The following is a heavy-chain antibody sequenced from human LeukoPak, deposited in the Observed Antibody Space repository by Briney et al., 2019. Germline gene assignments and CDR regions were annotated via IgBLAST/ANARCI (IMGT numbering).Heavy chain of an antibody. D-gene: IGHD3-22*01. V-gene: IGHV3-15*01. Sequence: PGGSLRLPCAASGFTFNNAWMSWVRQAPGKGLEWVGRIKSKTDGGTTDYAAPVKGRFTISRDDSKNTLYLQMNSLKTEDTAVYYCTTGEITMIVLGAFDIWGQGTMVTVSS. CDR2: IKSKTDGGTT. CDR1: GFTFNNAW. CDR3: TTGEITMIVLGAFDI. J-gene: IGHJ3*02.